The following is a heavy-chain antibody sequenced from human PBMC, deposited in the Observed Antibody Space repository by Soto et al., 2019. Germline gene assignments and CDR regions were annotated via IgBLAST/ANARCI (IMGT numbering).Heavy chain of an antibody. J-gene: IGHJ5*02. CDR1: GGSISSSSYY. Sequence: SETLSLTCTVSGGSISSSSYYWGWIRQPPGKGLEWIGSIYYSGSTYYNPSLKSRVTISVDTSKNQFSLELSSVTAADTAVYYCARKTIFGVVSKTNWFDPWGQGTLVTVSS. V-gene: IGHV4-39*01. CDR3: ARKTIFGVVSKTNWFDP. D-gene: IGHD3-3*01. CDR2: IYYSGST.